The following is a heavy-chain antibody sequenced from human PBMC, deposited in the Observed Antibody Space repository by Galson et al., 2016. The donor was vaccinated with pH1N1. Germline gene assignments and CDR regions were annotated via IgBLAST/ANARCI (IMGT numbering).Heavy chain of an antibody. J-gene: IGHJ4*02. V-gene: IGHV3-66*02. CDR3: ARGRLPNLADS. D-gene: IGHD6-19*01. CDR1: AFNVRSDY. Sequence: SLRLSCATSAFNVRSDYLSWIRQAPGKGLEWLSIIYPDGATYGADSLNGRFSISRDNLKNTLHLQMNGLRPEDAGLYYCARGRLPNLADSWGQGTLVTVSS. CDR2: IYPDGAT.